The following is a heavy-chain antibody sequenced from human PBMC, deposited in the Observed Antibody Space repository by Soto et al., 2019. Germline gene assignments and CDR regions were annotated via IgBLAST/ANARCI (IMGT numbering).Heavy chain of an antibody. V-gene: IGHV1-69-2*01. Sequence: GASVKVSCKVSGYTFTDYYMHWLQQAPGKGLEWMGLVDPEDGETIYAEKFQGRVTITADTSTDTAYMELSSLRSEDTAVYYCATAERGREYYFDYWGQGTLVTVSS. CDR2: VDPEDGET. D-gene: IGHD1-1*01. J-gene: IGHJ4*02. CDR1: GYTFTDYY. CDR3: ATAERGREYYFDY.